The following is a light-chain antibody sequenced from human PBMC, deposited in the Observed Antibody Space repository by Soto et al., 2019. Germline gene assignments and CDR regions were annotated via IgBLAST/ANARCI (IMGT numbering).Light chain of an antibody. CDR2: DVS. CDR3: SSYTSSSTPVV. J-gene: IGLJ2*01. Sequence: QSALTQPASVSGSPGQSITISCTGTSSDVCGYNYVSWYQQHPGKAPKLMIYDVSNRPSGVSNRFSGSKSGNTASLTISGLQAEYEADYYCSSYTSSSTPVVFGGGTKLTVL. CDR1: SSDVCGYNY. V-gene: IGLV2-14*01.